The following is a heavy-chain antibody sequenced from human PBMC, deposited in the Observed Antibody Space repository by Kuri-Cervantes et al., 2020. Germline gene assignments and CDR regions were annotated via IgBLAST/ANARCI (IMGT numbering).Heavy chain of an antibody. Sequence: ETLSLTCAASGFTFSSYGMSWVRQAPGRGLEWVANIKQDGSAKYYVDSVKGRFTISRDNSKNTLYLQMNSLRAEDTAVYYCANDRGSMMPYESCGYGYFDLWGRGTLVTVSS. V-gene: IGHV3-7*01. CDR3: ANDRGSMMPYESCGYGYFDL. CDR1: GFTFSSYG. J-gene: IGHJ2*01. D-gene: IGHD3-22*01. CDR2: IKQDGSAK.